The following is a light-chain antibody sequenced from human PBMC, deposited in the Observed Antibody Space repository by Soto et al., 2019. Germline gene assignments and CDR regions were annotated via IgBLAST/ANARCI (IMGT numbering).Light chain of an antibody. CDR3: ATWDDSRKGV. J-gene: IGLJ1*01. CDR2: TNN. Sequence: QSVLTQPPSASGTPGQRITISCSGSSSNIESHTVNWYQQVPGAAPKLLINTNNQRPSGVPDRFSGSKSGASASLAISGLQPEDEATYYCATWDDSRKGVFGTGTKATVL. CDR1: SSNIESHT. V-gene: IGLV1-44*01.